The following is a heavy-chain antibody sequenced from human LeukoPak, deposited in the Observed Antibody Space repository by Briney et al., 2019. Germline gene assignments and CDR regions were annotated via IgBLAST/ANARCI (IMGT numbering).Heavy chain of an antibody. D-gene: IGHD2-15*01. Sequence: GGSLRLSCAASGFTFSTFSMNWVRQAPGKGLEWVSYISSSGSHVYYADSVKGRFTVSRDNAKNSLYLQMSSLRVDDTAVYYCARKEIVVRYYYYYMDVWGKGTTVTVSS. J-gene: IGHJ6*04. V-gene: IGHV3-48*01. CDR3: ARKEIVVRYYYYYMDV. CDR1: GFTFSTFS. CDR2: ISSSGSHV.